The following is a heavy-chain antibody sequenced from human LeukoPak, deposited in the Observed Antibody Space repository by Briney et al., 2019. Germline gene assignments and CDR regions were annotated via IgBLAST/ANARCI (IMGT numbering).Heavy chain of an antibody. Sequence: PSETLSLTCTVSGGSISSDYWSWIRQPPGKGLEWIGYIYYSGSTNYNPSLKSRVTISVDTSRSQFSMKLSSVTAADTAVYYCARRDYYGSGSYSYWGQGTLVTVSS. J-gene: IGHJ4*02. CDR1: GGSISSDY. CDR2: IYYSGST. V-gene: IGHV4-59*01. D-gene: IGHD3-10*01. CDR3: ARRDYYGSGSYSY.